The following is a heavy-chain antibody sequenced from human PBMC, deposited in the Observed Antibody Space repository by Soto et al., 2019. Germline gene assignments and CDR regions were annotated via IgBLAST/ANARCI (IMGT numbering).Heavy chain of an antibody. Sequence: PGGSLRLCCAASGFSFSSYGMHWVRQAPGKGLEWVAVIWYDGRNKYYADSVKGRFTISRDNSKNTLYLQMNSLRAEDTAVYYCPKDAFDSWGQGPMVTVSS. CDR1: GFSFSSYG. CDR2: IWYDGRNK. J-gene: IGHJ3*02. V-gene: IGHV3-33*06. CDR3: PKDAFDS.